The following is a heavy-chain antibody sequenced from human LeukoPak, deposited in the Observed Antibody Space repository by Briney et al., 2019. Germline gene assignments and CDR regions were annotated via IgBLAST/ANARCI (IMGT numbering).Heavy chain of an antibody. V-gene: IGHV1-69*13. CDR1: GGTFSSYA. CDR2: IIPIFGTA. D-gene: IGHD2-2*01. CDR3: ARDLCSSTSCYEGFDP. Sequence: ASVKVSCKASGGTFSSYAISWVRQAPGQGLEWMGGIIPIFGTANYAQKFQGRVTITADESTSTAHMELSSLRSEDTAVYYCARDLCSSTSCYEGFDPWGQGTLATVSS. J-gene: IGHJ5*02.